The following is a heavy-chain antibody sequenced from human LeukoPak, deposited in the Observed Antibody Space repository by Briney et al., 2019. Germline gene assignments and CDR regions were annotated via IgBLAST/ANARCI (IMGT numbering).Heavy chain of an antibody. Sequence: EASVKVSCKASGYTFTSYGISWVRQAPGQGREWMGWISAYNGNTNYAQKLQGRVTMTTDTSTSTAYMELRSLRSDDTAVYYCASIGYSYGYNAFDIWGQGTMVTVSS. CDR1: GYTFTSYG. V-gene: IGHV1-18*01. D-gene: IGHD5-18*01. CDR2: ISAYNGNT. J-gene: IGHJ3*02. CDR3: ASIGYSYGYNAFDI.